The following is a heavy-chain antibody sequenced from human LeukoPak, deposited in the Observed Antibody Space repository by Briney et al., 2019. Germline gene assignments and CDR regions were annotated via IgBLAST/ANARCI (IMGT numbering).Heavy chain of an antibody. CDR2: IIPIFGTA. D-gene: IGHD1-26*01. V-gene: IGHV1-69*01. CDR1: GGTFSSYA. J-gene: IGHJ4*02. Sequence: SVKVSCKASGGTFSSYAISWVRQAPGQGLEWMEGIIPIFGTANYAQKFQGRVTITADESTSTAYMELSSLRSEDTAVYYCARSRIVGALGSFDYWGQGTLVTVSS. CDR3: ARSRIVGALGSFDY.